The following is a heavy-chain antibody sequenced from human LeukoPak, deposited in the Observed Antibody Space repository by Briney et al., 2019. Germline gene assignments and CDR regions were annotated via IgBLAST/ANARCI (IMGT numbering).Heavy chain of an antibody. CDR3: ARVERQWPTFKYYFEY. V-gene: IGHV4-59*08. CDR2: ISSSGST. Sequence: GSLRLSCAASGFTFSSYAMSWVRQAPGKGLEWIGYISSSGSTSYNPSLTSRVTISIDTSKNHFSLKLSSVTAADTAVYYCARVERQWPTFKYYFEYWGQGTMVTVSS. J-gene: IGHJ4*02. D-gene: IGHD6-19*01. CDR1: GFTFSSYA.